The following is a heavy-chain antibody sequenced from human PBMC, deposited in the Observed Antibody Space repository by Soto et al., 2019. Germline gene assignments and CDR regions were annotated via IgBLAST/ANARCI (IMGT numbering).Heavy chain of an antibody. Sequence: QPGGSLRLSCAASGFTFSSYEMNWVRQAPGKGLEWVSYISSSGSTIYYADSVKGRFTISRDNAKNSLYLQMNSLRAEDTAVYYCASPTYYDFWSGYYRDYWGQGTLVTVSS. CDR3: ASPTYYDFWSGYYRDY. CDR2: ISSSGSTI. V-gene: IGHV3-48*03. D-gene: IGHD3-3*01. J-gene: IGHJ4*02. CDR1: GFTFSSYE.